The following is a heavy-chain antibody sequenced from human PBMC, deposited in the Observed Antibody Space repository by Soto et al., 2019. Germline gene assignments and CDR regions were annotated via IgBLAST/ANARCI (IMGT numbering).Heavy chain of an antibody. D-gene: IGHD2-15*01. J-gene: IGHJ2*01. Sequence: QVQLVQSGDEVKKPGASVKVSCQASGYTFSDYAISWVRQAPGQGLEWMGWISASTRNTDQAQNFQGRVIMTLDTSTDTAYMELRNLRSDDTAVYYCVRCYCSVGSCYACWHFDLWGRGTLVTVSS. V-gene: IGHV1-18*01. CDR1: GYTFSDYA. CDR3: VRCYCSVGSCYACWHFDL. CDR2: ISASTRNT.